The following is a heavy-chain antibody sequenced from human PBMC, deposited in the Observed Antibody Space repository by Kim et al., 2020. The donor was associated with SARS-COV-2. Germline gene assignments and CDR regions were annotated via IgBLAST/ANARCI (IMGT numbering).Heavy chain of an antibody. V-gene: IGHV4-34*01. D-gene: IGHD3-22*01. CDR3: ARGRGYDSSGYPY. J-gene: IGHJ4*02. Sequence: YNPSLKSRVTISVDTSKNQFSLKLSSVTAADTAVYYCARGRGYDSSGYPYWGQGTLVTVSS.